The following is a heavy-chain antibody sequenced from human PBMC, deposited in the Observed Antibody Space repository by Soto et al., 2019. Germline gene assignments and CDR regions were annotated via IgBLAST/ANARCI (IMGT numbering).Heavy chain of an antibody. CDR3: ARAGCDGGTCYTMVGLRYGMDV. J-gene: IGHJ6*02. D-gene: IGHD2-15*01. Sequence: QVQLVESGGGVVQPGRSLRLSCAASGFTFSSYAMYWVRQARGKGLEWVAVTSYDGNNKYYADSVKGRFTISRHKSKNTLYLQMNSLRAEDTAVYYCARAGCDGGTCYTMVGLRYGMDVWGQGTTVTVSS. CDR2: TSYDGNNK. CDR1: GFTFSSYA. V-gene: IGHV3-30-3*01.